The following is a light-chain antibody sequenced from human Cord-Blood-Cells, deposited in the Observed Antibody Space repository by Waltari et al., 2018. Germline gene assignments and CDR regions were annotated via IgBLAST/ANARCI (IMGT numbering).Light chain of an antibody. J-gene: IGLJ3*02. V-gene: IGLV2-11*01. CDR1: SSDVGGYNY. CDR2: DVS. Sequence: QSALTQPASVSGSPGQSVTISCTGTSSDVGGYNYVSWYQQHPGKAPKLMIYDVSKRPSGFPDRFSGSKSGNTASLTISGLQAEDEADYYCCSYAGSYTFEVFGGGTKLTVL. CDR3: CSYAGSYTFEV.